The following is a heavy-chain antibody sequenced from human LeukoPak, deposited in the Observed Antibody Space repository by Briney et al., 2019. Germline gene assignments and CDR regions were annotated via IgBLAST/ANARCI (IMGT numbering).Heavy chain of an antibody. CDR1: GFAFSTYA. CDR3: AKSELSRFDY. CDR2: VSGSGGNT. D-gene: IGHD1-7*01. J-gene: IGHJ4*02. V-gene: IGHV3-23*01. Sequence: GGSLRLSCAASGFAFSTYAMSWVRQAPGKGLEWVSSVSGSGGNTHYADSVKGRFTISRDNSKNTLSLQMNSLRAEDTAVYYCAKSELSRFDYWGQGTLVTVSS.